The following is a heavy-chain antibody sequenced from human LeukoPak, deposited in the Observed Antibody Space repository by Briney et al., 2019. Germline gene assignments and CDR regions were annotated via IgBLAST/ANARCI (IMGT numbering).Heavy chain of an antibody. CDR1: GFTFSSHA. CDR3: AKDQTTVTTVPYFDY. J-gene: IGHJ4*02. D-gene: IGHD4-17*01. CDR2: ISYDGSNK. V-gene: IGHV3-30*18. Sequence: GRSLRLSCAASGFTFSSHAMHWVRQAPGKGPEWLAVISYDGSNKYYADTVKGRFTISRDNSKNTLYLQMNSLRAEDTAVYYCAKDQTTVTTVPYFDYWGQGTLVTVSS.